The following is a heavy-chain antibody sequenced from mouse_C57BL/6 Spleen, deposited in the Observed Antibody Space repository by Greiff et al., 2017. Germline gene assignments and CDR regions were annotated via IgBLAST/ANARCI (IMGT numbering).Heavy chain of an antibody. D-gene: IGHD1-1*01. Sequence: VQLQQSGAELVKPGASVKISCKASGYAFSSYWMNWVKQRPGKGLEWIGQIYPGDGDTNYNGKFKGKATLTADKSSSTAYMQLSSLTSEDSAVYFCARATVVARHWYFDVWGTGTTVTVSS. J-gene: IGHJ1*03. CDR2: IYPGDGDT. CDR3: ARATVVARHWYFDV. CDR1: GYAFSSYW. V-gene: IGHV1-80*01.